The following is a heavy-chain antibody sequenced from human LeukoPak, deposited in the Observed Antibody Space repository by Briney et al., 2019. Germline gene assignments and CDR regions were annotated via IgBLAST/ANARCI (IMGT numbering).Heavy chain of an antibody. V-gene: IGHV3-48*03. CDR3: ARDKGRAAAGTLFGYYYYYMDV. J-gene: IGHJ6*03. CDR1: GFTFSSYE. Sequence: PGGSLRLSCAASGFTFSSYEMNWVRQAPGKGLEWVSYISFSGSTIYYADSVKGRFTISRDNAKNSLYLQMNSLRAEDTAVYYCARDKGRAAAGTLFGYYYYYMDVWAKGTTVTVSS. D-gene: IGHD6-13*01. CDR2: ISFSGSTI.